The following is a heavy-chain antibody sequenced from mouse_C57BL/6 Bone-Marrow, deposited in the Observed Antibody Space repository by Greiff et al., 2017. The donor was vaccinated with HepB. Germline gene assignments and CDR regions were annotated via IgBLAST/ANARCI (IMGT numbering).Heavy chain of an antibody. CDR3: ARVGDPDY. V-gene: IGHV3-6*01. Sequence: EVQLQQSGPGLVKPSQSLSLTCSVTGYSITSGYYWNWIRQFPGNKLEWMGYISYDGSNNYNPSLKNRISITRDTSKNQFFLKLNSVTTEDTATYYCARVGDPDYWGQGTTLTVSS. J-gene: IGHJ2*01. CDR1: GYSITSGYY. CDR2: ISYDGSN.